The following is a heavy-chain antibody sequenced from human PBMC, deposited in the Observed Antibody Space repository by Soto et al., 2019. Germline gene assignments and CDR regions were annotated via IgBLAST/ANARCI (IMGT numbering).Heavy chain of an antibody. V-gene: IGHV3-7*04. CDR2: IKQDGSEK. D-gene: IGHD6-19*01. CDR1: GFTFSSYW. J-gene: IGHJ3*02. CDR3: ARDISIAVASDAFDI. Sequence: GGSLRLSCAASGFTFSSYWMSWVRQAPGKGLEWVANIKQDGSEKYYVDSVKGRFTISRDNAKNSLYLQMNSLRAEDTSVYYCARDISIAVASDAFDIWGQGTMVTVSS.